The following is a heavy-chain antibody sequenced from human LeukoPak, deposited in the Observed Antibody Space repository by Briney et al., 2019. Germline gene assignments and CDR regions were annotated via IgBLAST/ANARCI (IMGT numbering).Heavy chain of an antibody. J-gene: IGHJ4*02. V-gene: IGHV1-2*02. D-gene: IGHD6-13*01. CDR2: INPNSGGT. CDR1: GYTFTGYY. Sequence: ASVKVSCKASGYTFTGYYMHWVRQAPGQGLEWMGWINPNSGGTNYAQKFQGRVTMTRDTSISTAYMELSRLRSDDTAVYYCAGDPNPTIYSSSWYYFDYWGQGTLVTVSS. CDR3: AGDPNPTIYSSSWYYFDY.